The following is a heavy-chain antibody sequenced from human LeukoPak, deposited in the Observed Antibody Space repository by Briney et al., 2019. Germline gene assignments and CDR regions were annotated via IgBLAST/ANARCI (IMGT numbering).Heavy chain of an antibody. Sequence: SETLSLTCSVSGGSINSDYWNWIRQPPGKGLEWIGYMYHYGGTNYNPSLKSRVTISVDTSKNQFSLKLSSVTAADTAVYYCARRQVFLIDYYYYYGMDVWGQGTTVTVSS. CDR2: MYHYGGT. CDR3: ARRQVFLIDYYYYYGMDV. D-gene: IGHD2-21*01. J-gene: IGHJ6*02. V-gene: IGHV4-59*12. CDR1: GGSINSDY.